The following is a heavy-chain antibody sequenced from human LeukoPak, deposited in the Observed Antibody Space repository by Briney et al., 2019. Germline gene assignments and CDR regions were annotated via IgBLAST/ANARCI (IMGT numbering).Heavy chain of an antibody. CDR1: GGTFSSYA. CDR2: IIPIFGIA. D-gene: IGHD2-21*02. Sequence: ASVKVSCKASGGTFSSYAISWVRQAPGQGLEWMGRIIPIFGIANYAQKLQGRVTITADKSTSTAYMELSSLRSEDTAVYYCARDLGIHCGGDCYYDYWGQGTLVTVSS. J-gene: IGHJ4*02. CDR3: ARDLGIHCGGDCYYDY. V-gene: IGHV1-69*04.